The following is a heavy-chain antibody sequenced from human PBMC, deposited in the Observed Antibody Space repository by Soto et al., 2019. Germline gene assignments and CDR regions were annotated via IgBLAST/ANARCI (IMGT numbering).Heavy chain of an antibody. CDR1: GGSISSSNW. Sequence: QVQLQESGPGLVKPSGTLSVTCAVSGGSISSSNWWNWVRQPPGKGLEWIGEIYHSGSTNYNPSPRSRVTISLDKSKNQFALRVKSVTAADTAEYYCARAWPSVDSYGSCVMDVWGQGTSVTVSS. CDR2: IYHSGST. D-gene: IGHD5-18*01. J-gene: IGHJ6*02. CDR3: ARAWPSVDSYGSCVMDV. V-gene: IGHV4-4*02.